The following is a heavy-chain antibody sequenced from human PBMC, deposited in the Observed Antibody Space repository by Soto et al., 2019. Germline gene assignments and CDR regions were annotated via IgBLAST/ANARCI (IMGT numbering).Heavy chain of an antibody. Sequence: GGSLRLSCAASGFTVSSNYMSWVRQAPGKGLEWVSVIYSGGSTYYADSVKGRFTISRDNSKNTLYLQMNSLRAEDTAVYYCARGPDVLRFLEWLDYYYYMDVWGKGTTVTVSS. V-gene: IGHV3-66*01. CDR3: ARGPDVLRFLEWLDYYYYMDV. J-gene: IGHJ6*03. CDR2: IYSGGST. CDR1: GFTVSSNY. D-gene: IGHD3-3*01.